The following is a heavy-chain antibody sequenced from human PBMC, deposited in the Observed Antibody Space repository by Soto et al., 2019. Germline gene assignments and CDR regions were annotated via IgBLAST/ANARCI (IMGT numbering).Heavy chain of an antibody. V-gene: IGHV3-11*01. D-gene: IGHD6-13*01. J-gene: IGHJ4*02. CDR3: VRPYYSSSWFPFDR. CDR2: IDSDDGTT. CDR1: GFDFGDYY. Sequence: GGSLRRSGTASGFDFGDYYMSWIRQAPGKGLEWVSYIDSDDGTTYYTDSVKGRFTISRDNAKNSLYLQMNSLRVEDTALYYCVRPYYSSSWFPFDRWGQGTLVTVSS.